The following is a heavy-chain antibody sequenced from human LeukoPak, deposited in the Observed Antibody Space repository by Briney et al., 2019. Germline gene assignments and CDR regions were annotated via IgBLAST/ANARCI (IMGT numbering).Heavy chain of an antibody. J-gene: IGHJ4*02. CDR3: VRHFHGSGYVVDL. CDR2: IIYSGNT. V-gene: IGHV4-39*01. CDR1: SGSISSTSYY. Sequence: NPWETLSLTCTASSGSISSTSYYWGWIRQPPGRGLEWIGGIIYSGNTYHNPSLKSRVTISVDTTKNQFSLKLTSVTAADTAVYFCVRHFHGSGYVVDLWGRGTLVTVSS. D-gene: IGHD6-13*01.